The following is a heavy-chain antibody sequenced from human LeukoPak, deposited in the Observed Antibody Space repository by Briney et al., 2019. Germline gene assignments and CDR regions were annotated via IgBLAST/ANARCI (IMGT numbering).Heavy chain of an antibody. CDR2: IYYSGST. Sequence: PSETLSLTCTVSGGSISSYYWSWIRQPPGKGLEWIGDIYYSGSTNYNPSLKSRVTISVDTSKNQFSLKLSSVTAADTAVYYCTQGGELMNYWGQGTLVTVSS. CDR3: TQGGELMNY. D-gene: IGHD1-26*01. J-gene: IGHJ4*02. CDR1: GGSISSYY. V-gene: IGHV4-59*08.